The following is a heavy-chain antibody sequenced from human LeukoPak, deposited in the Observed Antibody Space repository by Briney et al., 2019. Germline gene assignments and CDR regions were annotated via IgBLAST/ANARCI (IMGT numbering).Heavy chain of an antibody. CDR3: ARVGAAAAGTGFDY. J-gene: IGHJ4*02. D-gene: IGHD6-13*01. Sequence: ASVTVSCKASGYTFISYYMHWVRQAPGQGLEWMGWINPNSGGTNYAQKFQGRVTMTRDTSISTAYMELSRLRSDDTAVYYCARVGAAAAGTGFDYWGQGTLVTVSS. CDR2: INPNSGGT. V-gene: IGHV1-2*02. CDR1: GYTFISYY.